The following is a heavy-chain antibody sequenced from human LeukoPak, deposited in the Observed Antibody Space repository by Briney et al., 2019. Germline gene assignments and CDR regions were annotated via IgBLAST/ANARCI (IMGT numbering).Heavy chain of an antibody. D-gene: IGHD1-26*01. CDR1: GGSMSGGSYY. J-gene: IGHJ4*02. Sequence: SETLSLTCTVSGGSMSGGSYYWSWIRQPAGKGLEWVGRIYTSGSTNYNPSLKSRVTMSVDTSKNQFSLKLSSVTAADTAVYYCASGSYLLDYWGQGTLVTVSS. CDR3: ASGSYLLDY. CDR2: IYTSGST. V-gene: IGHV4-61*02.